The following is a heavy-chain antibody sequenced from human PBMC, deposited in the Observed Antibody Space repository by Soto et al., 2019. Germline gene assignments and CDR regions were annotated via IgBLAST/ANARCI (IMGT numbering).Heavy chain of an antibody. V-gene: IGHV4-61*01. CDR1: GGSVSIANQY. J-gene: IGHJ4*02. CDR3: ARTGTQGGY. D-gene: IGHD1-1*01. Sequence: QVQLQESGPGLVKPSETLSLTCTVSGGSVSIANQYWSWIRQPPGTGLEWIGYIYYSGTTNYNPSLKRRGTMSVDTSKNQFSLKLSAVTAADTAVYYCARTGTQGGYWGQGTLVTVSS. CDR2: IYYSGTT.